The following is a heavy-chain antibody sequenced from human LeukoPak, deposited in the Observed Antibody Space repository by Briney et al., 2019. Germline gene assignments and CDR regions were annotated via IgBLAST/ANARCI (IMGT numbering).Heavy chain of an antibody. CDR1: GYRFISYW. V-gene: IGHV5-51*01. CDR3: ARALPGINNWNEFDY. Sequence: GESLKISCQASGYRFISYWIGWVRQLPGKGLEWMGIIYPGDSETRYSPSFQGQISISVDKSISTAYLQWSSLKASDTAMYYCARALPGINNWNEFDYWGQGTRVTVSS. J-gene: IGHJ4*02. CDR2: IYPGDSET. D-gene: IGHD1-20*01.